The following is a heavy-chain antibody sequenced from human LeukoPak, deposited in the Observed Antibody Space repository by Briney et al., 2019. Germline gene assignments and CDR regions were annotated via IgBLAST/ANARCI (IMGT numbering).Heavy chain of an antibody. V-gene: IGHV3-23*01. CDR3: AKKGYDSSGYYDY. CDR1: GFTFSSYS. J-gene: IGHJ4*02. D-gene: IGHD3-22*01. CDR2: ISGSGGST. Sequence: GGSLRLSCAASGFTFSSYSMNWVRQAPGKGLEWVSAISGSGGSTYYADSVKGRFTISRDNSKNTLYLQMNSLRAEDTAVYYCAKKGYDSSGYYDYWGQGTLVTVSS.